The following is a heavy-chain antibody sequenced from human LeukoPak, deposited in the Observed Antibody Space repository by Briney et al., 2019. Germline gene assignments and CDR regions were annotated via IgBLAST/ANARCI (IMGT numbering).Heavy chain of an antibody. CDR3: AREPTSGREPTSGRPLDY. J-gene: IGHJ4*02. Sequence: SETLSLTRTVSGGSISGYFWTWIRQPAGKGLGWIGRMYSTGSNNYNPSLKSRVTMSLDTSKNHFSLNLTSVTAADTAVYYCAREPTSGREPTSGRPLDYWGQGTLVTVSS. CDR1: GGSISGYF. D-gene: IGHD5-12*01. CDR2: MYSTGSN. V-gene: IGHV4-4*07.